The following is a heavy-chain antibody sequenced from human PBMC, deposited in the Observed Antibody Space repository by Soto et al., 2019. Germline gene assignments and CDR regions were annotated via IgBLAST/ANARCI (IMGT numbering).Heavy chain of an antibody. CDR3: ASRHSSLNWFDP. D-gene: IGHD6-13*01. CDR2: IYYSGST. CDR1: GGSISSGDYY. J-gene: IGHJ5*02. V-gene: IGHV4-30-4*01. Sequence: SSETLSLTCTVSGGSISSGDYYWSWIRQPPGKGLEWIGSIYYSGSTYYNPSLKSRVTISVDTSKNQFSLKLNSVTAADTAVYYCASRHSSLNWFDPWGQGTLVTVSS.